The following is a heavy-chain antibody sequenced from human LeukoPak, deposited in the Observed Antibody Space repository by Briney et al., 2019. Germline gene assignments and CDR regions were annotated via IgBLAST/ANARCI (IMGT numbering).Heavy chain of an antibody. CDR2: ISGSGIST. Sequence: GRSLRLSCAASGFTLSSYGMHWVRQAPGKGLEWVSAISGSGISTYYADSVKGRFTISRDNSKNTLYLQMNSLKTEDTAVYYCIVGYYYYGMDVWGQGTTVTVSS. CDR3: IVGYYYYGMDV. J-gene: IGHJ6*02. CDR1: GFTLSSYG. D-gene: IGHD3-22*01. V-gene: IGHV3-23*01.